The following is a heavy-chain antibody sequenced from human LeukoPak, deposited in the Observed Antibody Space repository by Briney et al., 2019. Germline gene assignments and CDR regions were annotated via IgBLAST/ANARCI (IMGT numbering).Heavy chain of an antibody. CDR3: ARRFAAQLAFVDV. J-gene: IGHJ6*04. CDR2: ISYNGGST. Sequence: GGSLRLSCAASGFTFSNYAMHWVRQAPGKGLEYVSAISYNGGSTYYANSVKGRFTISRDNSKNTLYLQMGSLIAEDMAVYYCARRFAAQLAFVDVWGKGTTVTISS. V-gene: IGHV3-64*01. CDR1: GFTFSNYA. D-gene: IGHD3-3*02.